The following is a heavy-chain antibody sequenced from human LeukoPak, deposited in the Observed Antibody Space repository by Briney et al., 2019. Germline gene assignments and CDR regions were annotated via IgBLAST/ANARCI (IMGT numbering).Heavy chain of an antibody. D-gene: IGHD6-13*01. J-gene: IGHJ4*02. Sequence: GGSLRLSCAASGFTFNTYSMSWVRQAPGKGLEWVSIISRASESIFYADSVKGRFTISRDNAKNSLYLQMNSLRAEDTAVYYCARGRQQLVPTVFDYWGQGTLVTVSS. CDR1: GFTFNTYS. V-gene: IGHV3-21*01. CDR2: ISRASESI. CDR3: ARGRQQLVPTVFDY.